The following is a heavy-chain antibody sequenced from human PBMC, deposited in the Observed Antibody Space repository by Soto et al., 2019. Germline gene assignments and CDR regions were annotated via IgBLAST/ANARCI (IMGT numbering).Heavy chain of an antibody. J-gene: IGHJ4*02. D-gene: IGHD6-19*01. Sequence: GGSLRLSCSVAGFTVSDSMSWVRQAPGKGLECVSFIHSDGSTHYTDSVRGRFTISGDNSKNTLYLQMDRLRVDDTAVYFCARDASGPFDYWGQGTLVTVSS. CDR2: IHSDGST. V-gene: IGHV3-53*01. CDR1: GFTVSDS. CDR3: ARDASGPFDY.